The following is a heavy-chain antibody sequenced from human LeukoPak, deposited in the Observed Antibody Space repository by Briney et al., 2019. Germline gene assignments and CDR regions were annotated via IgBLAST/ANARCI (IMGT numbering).Heavy chain of an antibody. D-gene: IGHD3-10*01. Sequence: SETLSLTCTVSGVSISSGDYYWSWIRQPPGKGLEWIGYIYYSGSTYYNPSLKSRVTISVDTSKNQFSLKLSSVTAADTAVYYCARSLWFGELPNKYFDYWGQGTLVTVSS. J-gene: IGHJ4*02. CDR1: GVSISSGDYY. V-gene: IGHV4-30-4*08. CDR3: ARSLWFGELPNKYFDY. CDR2: IYYSGST.